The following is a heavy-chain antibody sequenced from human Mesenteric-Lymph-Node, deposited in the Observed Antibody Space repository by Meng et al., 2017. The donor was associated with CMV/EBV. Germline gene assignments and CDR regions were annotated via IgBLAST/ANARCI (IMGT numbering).Heavy chain of an antibody. CDR2: IYYSGST. CDR3: ARDGVGARISGYYYGMDV. J-gene: IGHJ6*02. V-gene: IGHV4-39*02. CDR1: GGSISSSSYY. D-gene: IGHD1-26*01. Sequence: GSLRLSCTVSGGSISSSSYYWGWIRQPPGKGLEWIGSIYYSGSTYYNPSLKSRVTISVDTSKNQFSLKLSSVTAADTAVYYCARDGVGARISGYYYGMDVWGQGTTVTVSS.